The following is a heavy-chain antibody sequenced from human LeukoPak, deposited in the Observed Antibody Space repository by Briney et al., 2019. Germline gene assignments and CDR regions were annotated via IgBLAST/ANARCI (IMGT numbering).Heavy chain of an antibody. D-gene: IGHD6-19*01. CDR2: ISSSSSYI. J-gene: IGHJ1*01. CDR3: ARGGYSSGWDSAEYFQH. Sequence: PGGSLRLSCAASGFTFRSYSMNWVRQAPGKGLEWVSSISSSSSYIYYADSVKGRFTISRDNAKNSLYLQINSLRAEDTAVYYCARGGYSSGWDSAEYFQHWGQGTLVTVSS. CDR1: GFTFRSYS. V-gene: IGHV3-21*01.